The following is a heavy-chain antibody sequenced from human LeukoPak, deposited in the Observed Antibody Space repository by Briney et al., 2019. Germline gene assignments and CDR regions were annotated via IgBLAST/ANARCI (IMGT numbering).Heavy chain of an antibody. D-gene: IGHD7-27*01. CDR2: IYNSGYT. Sequence: SETLSLTCTVSGGSISSYYWSWIRQPPGKGLEWIGYIYNSGYTNYNPSLKSRVTISVDTSKDQFSLKLSSVTAADTAVYYCARDQSGSDAFDIWGQGTMVTVSS. J-gene: IGHJ3*02. CDR3: ARDQSGSDAFDI. CDR1: GGSISSYY. V-gene: IGHV4-59*01.